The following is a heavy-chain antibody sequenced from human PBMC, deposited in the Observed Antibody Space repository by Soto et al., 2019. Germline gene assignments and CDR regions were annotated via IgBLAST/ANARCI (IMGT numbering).Heavy chain of an antibody. CDR1: GGSISSSSYY. V-gene: IGHV4-39*01. D-gene: IGHD3-22*01. CDR2: IYYSGST. J-gene: IGHJ4*02. Sequence: PSETLSLTCTVSGGSISSSSYYWGWIRQPPGKGLEWIGSIYYSGSTYYNPSLKSRVTISVDTSKNQFSLKLSSVTAADTAVYYCARHNYHSSGPSAYWGQRTLVTVSS. CDR3: ARHNYHSSGPSAY.